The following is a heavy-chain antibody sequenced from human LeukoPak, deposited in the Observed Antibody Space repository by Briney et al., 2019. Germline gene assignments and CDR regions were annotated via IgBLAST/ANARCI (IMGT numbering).Heavy chain of an antibody. V-gene: IGHV6-1*01. CDR1: GDSVSSNSAT. J-gene: IGHJ3*02. CDR2: TYYKSKWYG. D-gene: IGHD1-26*01. Sequence: SQTLSLTCAISGDSVSSNSATWNWIRQSPSRGLEWLGRTYYKSKWYGDYAVSVKSRITINSDTSKNHFSLQLNSVTPEDTAVYYCARVSSPWSPRDAFDIWGQGTMVTVSS. CDR3: ARVSSPWSPRDAFDI.